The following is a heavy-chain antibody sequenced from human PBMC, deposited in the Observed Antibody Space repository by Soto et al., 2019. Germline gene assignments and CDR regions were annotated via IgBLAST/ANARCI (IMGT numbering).Heavy chain of an antibody. J-gene: IGHJ4*02. CDR3: ASHYDMWSGYLSPVDY. V-gene: IGHV3-11*01. CDR1: GYTFSDYY. Sequence: QVQLVESGGDLVKPGGSLRLSCAASGYTFSDYYMSWIRQAPGKGLEWISYIDTSGTKIYYADSVKGRFTITRDNAKNSLYLELNSRRDKATPVYYCASHYDMWSGYLSPVDYWGQGTLVTVSS. D-gene: IGHD3-3*01. CDR2: IDTSGTKI.